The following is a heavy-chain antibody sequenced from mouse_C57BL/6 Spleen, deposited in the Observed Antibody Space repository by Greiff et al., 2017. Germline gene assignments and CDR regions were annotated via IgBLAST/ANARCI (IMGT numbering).Heavy chain of an antibody. J-gene: IGHJ2*01. Sequence: EVMLVESGEGLVKPGGSLKLSCAVSGFTFSSYAMSWVRQTPEKRLEWVAYISSGGDYIYYADTVKGRFTISRDNARNTLYLQMSSLKSEDTAMYYCTREGGIYYDYDEDGYFDYWGQGTTLTVSS. D-gene: IGHD2-4*01. V-gene: IGHV5-9-1*02. CDR3: TREGGIYYDYDEDGYFDY. CDR2: ISSGGDYI. CDR1: GFTFSSYA.